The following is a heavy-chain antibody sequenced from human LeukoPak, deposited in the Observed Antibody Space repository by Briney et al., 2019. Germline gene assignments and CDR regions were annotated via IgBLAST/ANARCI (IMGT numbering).Heavy chain of an antibody. J-gene: IGHJ5*02. CDR1: GYSFASYW. Sequence: GESLKISCQGSGYSFASYWFGWVRQMPGKGLEWMGIIYPGDSDTRYSPSFQGQVTISADKSINTAYLQWNSLKASDTAMYYCTRHVRVGATLSWFDPWGQGTLVTVSS. D-gene: IGHD1-26*01. CDR3: TRHVRVGATLSWFDP. CDR2: IYPGDSDT. V-gene: IGHV5-51*01.